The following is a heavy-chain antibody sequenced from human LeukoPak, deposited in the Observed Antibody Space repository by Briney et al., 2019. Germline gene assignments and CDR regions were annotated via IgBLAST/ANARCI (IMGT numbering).Heavy chain of an antibody. Sequence: GRSLRLSCAASGFTFSSYGMHWVRQAPGKGLERVAVISYDGSNKYYADSVKGRFTISRDNSKNTLYLRMNSLRAEDTAVYYCAKGITMVRGPEPNFDYWGQGTLVTVSS. CDR1: GFTFSSYG. V-gene: IGHV3-30*18. CDR2: ISYDGSNK. D-gene: IGHD3-10*01. CDR3: AKGITMVRGPEPNFDY. J-gene: IGHJ4*02.